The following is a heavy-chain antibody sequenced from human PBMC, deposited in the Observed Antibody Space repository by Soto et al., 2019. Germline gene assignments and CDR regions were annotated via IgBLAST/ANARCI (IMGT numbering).Heavy chain of an antibody. Sequence: QVQLVESGGGVVQPGRSLRLSCETSGFSFSVYGMHWFRQAPGKGLEWVAVIWYDASKQFYAASVEGRFTISRDNSKAILYLQMNSLRAEDTAVYYCAAWAEGATEVHWGQGTLVTVSS. J-gene: IGHJ4*02. CDR1: GFSFSVYG. V-gene: IGHV3-33*01. CDR3: AAWAEGATEVH. CDR2: IWYDASKQ. D-gene: IGHD2-15*01.